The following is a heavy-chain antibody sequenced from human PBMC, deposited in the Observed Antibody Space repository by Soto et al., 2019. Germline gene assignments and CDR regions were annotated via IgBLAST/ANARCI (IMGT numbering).Heavy chain of an antibody. D-gene: IGHD3-16*02. Sequence: GGSLRLSCAASGFTFSSYAMHWVRQAPGKGLEWVAVISYDGSNKYYADSVKGRFTISRDNSKNTLYLQMNSLRAEDTAVYYCARDRSIMITFGGVIGHYWGQGTLVTVSS. CDR3: ARDRSIMITFGGVIGHY. CDR2: ISYDGSNK. J-gene: IGHJ4*02. V-gene: IGHV3-30-3*01. CDR1: GFTFSSYA.